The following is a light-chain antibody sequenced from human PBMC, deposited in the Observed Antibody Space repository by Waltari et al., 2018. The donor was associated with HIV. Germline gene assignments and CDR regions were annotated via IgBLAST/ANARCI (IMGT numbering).Light chain of an antibody. CDR3: QQSYNTPVT. J-gene: IGKJ4*01. Sequence: DIHLTQSPSSLAASVGDTVFVTCRASQPIGKYLNWYQVKPGKAPKLLVYAASSMQFGVPPRFSGSGSGTHFTLTVSSLQDDDFAIYYCQQSYNTPVTFGGGTTLEIK. CDR1: QPIGKY. CDR2: AAS. V-gene: IGKV1-39*01.